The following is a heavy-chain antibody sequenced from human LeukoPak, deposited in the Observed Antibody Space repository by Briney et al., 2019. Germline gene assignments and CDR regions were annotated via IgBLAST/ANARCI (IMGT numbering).Heavy chain of an antibody. J-gene: IGHJ4*02. CDR2: ISGTGSTR. V-gene: IGHV3-48*03. Sequence: GGSLRVSCSASGFTFSSYEMNWVRQAPGKGLEWVSYISGTGSTRYYADSVKGRFTISRDNAKNSLYLQMNSLRAEDTALYYCARVEQQLVRGCWGQGTLVTVSS. D-gene: IGHD6-13*01. CDR3: ARVEQQLVRGC. CDR1: GFTFSSYE.